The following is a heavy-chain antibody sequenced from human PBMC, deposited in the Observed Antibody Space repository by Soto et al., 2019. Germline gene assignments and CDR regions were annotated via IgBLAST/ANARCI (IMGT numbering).Heavy chain of an antibody. CDR2: VNGYNENN. Sequence: QVQLVQSGAEVKKPGASVTVSCKASGYIFTRFGFSWVRRAAGQRLEWMGWVNGYNENNNYAQRFQGRLTLTTDKSTSTAYMELRSLRSDDTDLYYCARDVHVDYADFWAQRTLVTVSS. CDR3: ARDVHVDYADF. V-gene: IGHV1-18*01. D-gene: IGHD4-17*01. J-gene: IGHJ4*02. CDR1: GYIFTRFG.